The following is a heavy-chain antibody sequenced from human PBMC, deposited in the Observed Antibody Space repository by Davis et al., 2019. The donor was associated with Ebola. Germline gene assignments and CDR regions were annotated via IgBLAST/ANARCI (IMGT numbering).Heavy chain of an antibody. D-gene: IGHD5-18*01. CDR2: LSHDESN. Sequence: GGSLRLSCAASGFTFSSYVMHWVRQAPGKGLEWVALLSHDESNKYADSVKGRFTISRDNSKNTVYLQMNSLRDEDTAVYYCASLPTSGSNYGYAMDVWGQGTTVTVSS. CDR1: GFTFSSYV. J-gene: IGHJ6*02. CDR3: ASLPTSGSNYGYAMDV. V-gene: IGHV3-30-3*01.